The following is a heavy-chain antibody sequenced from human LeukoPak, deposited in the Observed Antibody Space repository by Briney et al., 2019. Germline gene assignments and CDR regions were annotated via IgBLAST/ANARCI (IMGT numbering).Heavy chain of an antibody. D-gene: IGHD3-10*01. V-gene: IGHV4-4*07. CDR1: GGSISSYY. Sequence: SETLSLTCTVSGGSISSYYWSWIRQPAGPALEWIGRIYTSGTITYNPSLKSRVTMSVDTSKNQFSLKLSSVTAADTAVYYCARGKPSYGSGTFYRPLEPNYMDVWGKGTTVTASS. CDR3: ARGKPSYGSGTFYRPLEPNYMDV. CDR2: IYTSGTI. J-gene: IGHJ6*03.